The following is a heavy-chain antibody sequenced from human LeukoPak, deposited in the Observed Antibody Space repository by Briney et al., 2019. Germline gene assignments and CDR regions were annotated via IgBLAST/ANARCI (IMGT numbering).Heavy chain of an antibody. D-gene: IGHD6-13*01. Sequence: GGSLRLSCAASGFTFSTYEMNWVRQAPGKGLEWVSYISDTGGTIYYADSVKGRFTISRDNTKNSLYLQMNSLRAEDTAVYYCARAHTEQELVFNLDYWGQGTLVTVSS. CDR3: ARAHTEQELVFNLDY. CDR2: ISDTGGTI. CDR1: GFTFSTYE. J-gene: IGHJ4*02. V-gene: IGHV3-48*03.